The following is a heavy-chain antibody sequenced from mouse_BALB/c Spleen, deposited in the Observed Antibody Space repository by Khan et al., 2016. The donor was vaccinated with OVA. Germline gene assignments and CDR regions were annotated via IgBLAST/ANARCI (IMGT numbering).Heavy chain of an antibody. V-gene: IGHV9-2-1*01. J-gene: IGHJ3*01. CDR3: ARYGNPFAY. CDR1: GYTFTDYS. CDR2: INTETGEP. D-gene: IGHD2-1*01. Sequence: QIQLVQSGPELKKPGETVKISCKASGYTFTDYSMHWVKQAPGKGLKWMGWINTETGEPTYADDFKGRFAFSLETSASTAYLQINNLKNEDTATYFCARYGNPFAYWGQWTLVTVSA.